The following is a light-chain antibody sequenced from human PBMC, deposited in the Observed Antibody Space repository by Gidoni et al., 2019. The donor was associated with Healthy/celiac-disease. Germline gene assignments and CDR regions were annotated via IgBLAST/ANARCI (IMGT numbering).Light chain of an antibody. J-gene: IGKJ4*01. CDR2: GAS. CDR3: QQYNNWPQT. Sequence: DIVMTQSPATLSVSPGERATLSCRASQSVSSNLAWYQQKPGQAPRLLIYGASTRATGIPARFSGSGSGTEFTLTISSLQSEDCAVYYCQQYNNWPQTFGGGTKVEIK. V-gene: IGKV3-15*01. CDR1: QSVSSN.